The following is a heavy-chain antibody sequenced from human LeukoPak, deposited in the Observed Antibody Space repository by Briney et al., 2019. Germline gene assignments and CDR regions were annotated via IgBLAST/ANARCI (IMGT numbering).Heavy chain of an antibody. CDR3: ARGHTPWGRYYYDSDHAFDI. D-gene: IGHD3-22*01. CDR1: GGSISSGSYY. V-gene: IGHV4-61*02. Sequence: NPSETLSLTCTVSGGSISSGSYYWRWIRQPAGKGLEWIGRIYTSGSTNYNPALKSRVTISVDTSKNQFPLKLSSVTAADTAVYYCARGHTPWGRYYYDSDHAFDIWGQGTMVTVSS. J-gene: IGHJ3*02. CDR2: IYTSGST.